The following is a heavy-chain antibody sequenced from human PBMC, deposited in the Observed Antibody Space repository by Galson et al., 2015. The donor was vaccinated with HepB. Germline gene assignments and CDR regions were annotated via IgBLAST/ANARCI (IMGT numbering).Heavy chain of an antibody. D-gene: IGHD6-25*01. V-gene: IGHV4-59*08. J-gene: IGHJ2*01. Sequence: ETLSLTCASSGGSISNYHWNWIRQPPGKGLEWIGYIYHSGSTNYNPSLRGRVTMSLDTSQQQFSLKLTSVTAADTAVYYCARRGETAAGNYWYFDLWGRGTLVTVSS. CDR3: ARRGETAAGNYWYFDL. CDR1: GGSISNYH. CDR2: IYHSGST.